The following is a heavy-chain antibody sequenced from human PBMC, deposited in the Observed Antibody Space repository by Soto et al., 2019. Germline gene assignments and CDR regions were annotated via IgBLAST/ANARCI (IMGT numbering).Heavy chain of an antibody. D-gene: IGHD6-13*01. CDR3: AKGGGSRWPPDHYGMDV. J-gene: IGHJ6*02. Sequence: QVQLVESGGGVVQPGRSLRLSCAASGFTFSSYGMHWVRQAPGKGLEWVSVISYDGTSEYYAHSGKGRFTISRDNSQNTRYLQLDSLRASATAVYYCAKGGGSRWPPDHYGMDVWGQGTTGTFSS. CDR1: GFTFSSYG. CDR2: ISYDGTSE. V-gene: IGHV3-30*18.